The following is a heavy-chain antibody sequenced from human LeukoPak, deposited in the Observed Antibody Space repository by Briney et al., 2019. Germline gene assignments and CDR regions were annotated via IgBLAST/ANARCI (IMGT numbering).Heavy chain of an antibody. D-gene: IGHD3-22*01. J-gene: IGHJ3*02. CDR2: INPSGGST. CDR3: ARDVRVDYYDSSGDDAFDI. V-gene: IGHV1-46*01. CDR1: GYTFTSYY. Sequence: ASVKVSCKASGYTFTSYYMHWVRQSPGQGPEWMGIINPSGGSTSYAQKLQGRVTMTRDTSTSTVYIELSSLRSEDTDVYYCARDVRVDYYDSSGDDAFDIWRQTTTVTVSS.